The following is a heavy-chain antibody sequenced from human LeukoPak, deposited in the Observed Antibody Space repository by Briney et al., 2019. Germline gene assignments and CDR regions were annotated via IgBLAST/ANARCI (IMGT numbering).Heavy chain of an antibody. CDR3: ARNPITMVQGVISFDY. CDR1: GFTFSSYS. D-gene: IGHD3-10*01. J-gene: IGHJ4*02. Sequence: GGSLRLSCAASGFTFSSYSMNWVRQAPGKGLEWVSSISSSSSYIYYADSVKGRFTISRDNAKNSLYLQMNSLRAEDTAVYYCARNPITMVQGVISFDYWGQGTLVTVSS. CDR2: ISSSSSYI. V-gene: IGHV3-21*01.